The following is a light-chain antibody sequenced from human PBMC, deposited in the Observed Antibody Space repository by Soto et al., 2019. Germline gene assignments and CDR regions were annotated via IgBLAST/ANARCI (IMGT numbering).Light chain of an antibody. CDR3: SSYAGSNSMV. V-gene: IGLV2-8*01. J-gene: IGLJ3*02. Sequence: QSVLTQPASVSGSPGQSLTISCTGTSIDIAPYNYVSWYQRHPGKAPKLMIYEVSKRPSGVPDRFSGSKSGNTASLSVSGLQAEDEADYYCSSYAGSNSMVFGGGTKLTVL. CDR2: EVS. CDR1: SIDIAPYNY.